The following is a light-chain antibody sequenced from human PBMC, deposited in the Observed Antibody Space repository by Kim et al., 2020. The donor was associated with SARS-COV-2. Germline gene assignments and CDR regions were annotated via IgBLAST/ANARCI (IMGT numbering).Light chain of an antibody. Sequence: VSPGKRATLSCRASRSVSSNLAWYQQKPGQAPRLLIYAASARATGIPARFSGSGSGTEFTLTISGLQSEDFAVYYCQQYNNWWTFGQGTKVDIK. J-gene: IGKJ1*01. CDR3: QQYNNWWT. CDR2: AAS. V-gene: IGKV3-15*01. CDR1: RSVSSN.